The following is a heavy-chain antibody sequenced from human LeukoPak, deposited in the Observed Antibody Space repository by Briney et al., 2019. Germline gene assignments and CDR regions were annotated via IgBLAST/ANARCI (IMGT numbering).Heavy chain of an antibody. CDR2: IYYSGST. CDR1: GGSISSSRYY. J-gene: IGHJ5*02. D-gene: IGHD6-19*01. Sequence: PSETLSLTCTVSGGSISSSRYYWGWIRQPPGKGLEWIGSIYYSGSTYYNPSLKSRVTISVDTSKNQFSLKLSSVTAADTAVYYCAGLHERWQRAHWFDHWGQGTLVTVSS. V-gene: IGHV4-39*01. CDR3: AGLHERWQRAHWFDH.